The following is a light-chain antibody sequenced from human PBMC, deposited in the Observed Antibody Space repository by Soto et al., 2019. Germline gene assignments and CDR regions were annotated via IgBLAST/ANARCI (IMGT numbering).Light chain of an antibody. CDR3: QQYYSYPIT. V-gene: IGKV1-8*01. CDR2: AAS. CDR1: QGISSY. J-gene: IGKJ5*01. Sequence: AIRMTQSPSSFSASTGDRVTITCRASQGISSYLAWYQQKPGKAPKLLIYAASTLQSGVPSRFSGSGSGTDFTLTISCLQTEDLATYDWQQYYSYPITFGQGTRLEIK.